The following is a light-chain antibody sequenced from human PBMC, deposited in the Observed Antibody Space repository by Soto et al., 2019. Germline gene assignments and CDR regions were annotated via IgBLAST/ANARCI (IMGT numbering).Light chain of an antibody. V-gene: IGLV1-47*01. CDR3: AAWDDSRYWV. CDR1: SSNIGSNY. Sequence: QSVLTQPPSASGTPGQTVTISCSGSSSNIGSNYVYWYQQLPGTAPKLLIYRNNQRPSGVPDRFSGSKSDTSASLAISGLRSEDEADYYCAAWDDSRYWVFGGGTKLTVL. J-gene: IGLJ3*02. CDR2: RNN.